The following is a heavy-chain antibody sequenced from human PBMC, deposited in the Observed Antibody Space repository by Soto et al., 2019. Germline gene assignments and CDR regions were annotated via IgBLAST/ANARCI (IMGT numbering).Heavy chain of an antibody. Sequence: QISLKESGPTLVKPTQPLTLTCTFSGFSLSTSGVGVGWIRQPPGKALEWLALIYWDDDKRYSPSLKSRLTITKDTSKNQVVLTMTNMDPVDTATYYCARRDYSYGYFDYCGQGTLVTVSS. V-gene: IGHV2-5*02. CDR1: GFSLSTSGVG. CDR2: IYWDDDK. J-gene: IGHJ4*02. CDR3: ARRDYSYGYFDY. D-gene: IGHD4-4*01.